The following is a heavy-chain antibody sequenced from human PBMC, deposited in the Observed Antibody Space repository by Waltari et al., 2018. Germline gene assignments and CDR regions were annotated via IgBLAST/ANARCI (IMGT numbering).Heavy chain of an antibody. CDR3: AREKVAGTECYFDY. D-gene: IGHD6-19*01. V-gene: IGHV4-39*07. CDR1: GGSISSSSYY. J-gene: IGHJ4*02. CDR2: IYYSGST. Sequence: QLQLQESGPGLVKPSETLSLTCTVSGGSISSSSYYWGWIRQPPGKGLEWIGSIYYSGSTYYNPSLKSRVTISVDTSKNQFSLKLSSVTAADTAVYYCAREKVAGTECYFDYWGQGTLVTVSS.